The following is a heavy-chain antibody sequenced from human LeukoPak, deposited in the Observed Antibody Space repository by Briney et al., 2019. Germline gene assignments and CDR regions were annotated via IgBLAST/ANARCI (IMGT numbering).Heavy chain of an antibody. CDR2: IYHSGST. CDR3: ARGGTYYDFWSGYYPYYFDY. J-gene: IGHJ4*02. CDR1: GGSISSGGYS. V-gene: IGHV4-30-2*01. Sequence: IPSQTLSLTCAVSGGSISSGGYSWSWIRQPPGKGLEWIVYIYHSGSTYYNPSLKSRVTISVDRSKNQFSLKLSSVTAADTAVYYCARGGTYYDFWSGYYPYYFDYWGQGTLVTVSS. D-gene: IGHD3-3*01.